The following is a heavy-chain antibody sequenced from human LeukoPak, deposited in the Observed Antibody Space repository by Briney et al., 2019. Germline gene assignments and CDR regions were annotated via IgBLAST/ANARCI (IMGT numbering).Heavy chain of an antibody. Sequence: GGSLRLSCAASGFTVSSNYMSWVRQAPGKGLEGVSVIYSGGSTYYADSVKGRFTISRDNSKNTLYLQMSSLRAEDTAVYYCARTYGSGSYYGAFDIWGQGTMVTVSS. CDR2: IYSGGST. J-gene: IGHJ3*02. CDR3: ARTYGSGSYYGAFDI. V-gene: IGHV3-53*01. D-gene: IGHD3-10*01. CDR1: GFTVSSNY.